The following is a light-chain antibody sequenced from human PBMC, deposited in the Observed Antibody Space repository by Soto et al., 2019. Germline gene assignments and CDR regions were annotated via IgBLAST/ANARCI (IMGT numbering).Light chain of an antibody. CDR1: QSVSTN. CDR2: GAS. Sequence: EIVMTQSPATLSVSPGERATLSCRASQSVSTNLAWYQQKPGQAPSLVIYGASARATGIPARFSGGGSGTEFTLTISSLQSEDFATYYCQQTYRTPLTFGGGTKVEIK. J-gene: IGKJ4*01. CDR3: QQTYRTPLT. V-gene: IGKV3-15*01.